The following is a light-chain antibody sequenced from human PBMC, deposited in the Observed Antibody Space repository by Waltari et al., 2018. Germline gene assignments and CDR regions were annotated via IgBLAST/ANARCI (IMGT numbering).Light chain of an antibody. Sequence: QSALTQPAPVSGSPGQSITIPCTGTSSDVGTYHLVSWYQHHPGKAPKLMIYESTKRPSGVSNRFSGSKSGNTASLTISGLQAEDEADYYCCSFAGSSPHVVFGGGTKLTVL. CDR1: SSDVGTYHL. CDR2: EST. V-gene: IGLV2-23*01. J-gene: IGLJ2*01. CDR3: CSFAGSSPHVV.